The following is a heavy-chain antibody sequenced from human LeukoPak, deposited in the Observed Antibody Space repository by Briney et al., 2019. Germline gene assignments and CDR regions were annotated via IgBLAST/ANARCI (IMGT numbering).Heavy chain of an antibody. Sequence: GRSLRLSCAASGFTFDDYAMHWVRQAPGKGLEWVSGISWNSGSIGYADSVKGRFTISRDNSKNTLYLQMNSLRAEDTAVYYCARDADSSGYYYHMFDYWGQGTLVTVSS. D-gene: IGHD3-22*01. CDR1: GFTFDDYA. J-gene: IGHJ4*02. V-gene: IGHV3-9*01. CDR2: ISWNSGSI. CDR3: ARDADSSGYYYHMFDY.